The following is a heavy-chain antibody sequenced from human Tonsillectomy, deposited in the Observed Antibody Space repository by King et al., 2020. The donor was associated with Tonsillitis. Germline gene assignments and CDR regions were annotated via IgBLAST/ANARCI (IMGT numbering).Heavy chain of an antibody. CDR2: IKEDGSEK. V-gene: IGHV3-7*03. D-gene: IGHD1-26*01. CDR3: ASRLAQQWVFDY. CDR1: GFTFSSYW. J-gene: IGHJ4*02. Sequence: EVQLVESGGGLVQPGGSLRLSCAASGFTFSSYWMSWVRQAPGKGLEWVASIKEDGSEKYYVDSVKGRFTISRVNAKNSLYLQMNNLRAEDTAVYYCASRLAQQWVFDYWGQGTLVTVSS.